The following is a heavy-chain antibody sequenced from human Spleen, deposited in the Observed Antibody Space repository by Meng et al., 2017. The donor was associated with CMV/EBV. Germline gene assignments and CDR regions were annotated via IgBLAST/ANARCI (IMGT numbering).Heavy chain of an antibody. V-gene: IGHV3-33*06. CDR3: AKDSQKGDYFDY. Sequence: SCAASEFTFSSYGMHWVRQDPGKGLEWVAVIWYDGSNKYYADSVKGRFTISRDNSKNTLYLQMNSLRAEDTAVYYCAKDSQKGDYFDYWGQGTLVTVSS. J-gene: IGHJ4*02. CDR1: EFTFSSYG. CDR2: IWYDGSNK.